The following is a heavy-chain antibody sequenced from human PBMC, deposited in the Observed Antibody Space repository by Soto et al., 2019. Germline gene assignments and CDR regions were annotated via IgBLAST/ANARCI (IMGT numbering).Heavy chain of an antibody. Sequence: PGGSLRLSCAASGFTFSSYSMNWVRQAPGKGLEWVSYISSSSSTIYYADSVKGRFTISRDNAKNSLYLQMNSLRDEDTAVYCCALGYCTNGVCYPLFSVWGQGTTVTVSS. CDR1: GFTFSSYS. D-gene: IGHD2-8*01. J-gene: IGHJ6*02. V-gene: IGHV3-48*02. CDR2: ISSSSSTI. CDR3: ALGYCTNGVCYPLFSV.